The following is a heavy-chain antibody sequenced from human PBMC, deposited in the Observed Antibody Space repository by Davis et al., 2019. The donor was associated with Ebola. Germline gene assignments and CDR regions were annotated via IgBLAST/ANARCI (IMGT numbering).Heavy chain of an antibody. J-gene: IGHJ4*02. V-gene: IGHV4-30-4*01. CDR2: IYYSGST. Sequence: SETLSLTCTVSGGSISSGDYYWSWIRQPPGKGLEWIGYIYYSGSTYYNPSLKSRVTISVDTSKNQFSLKLSSVTAADTAVYYCAGGPFGVVVVAATDYWGQGTLVTVSS. CDR1: GGSISSGDYY. D-gene: IGHD2-15*01. CDR3: AGGPFGVVVVAATDY.